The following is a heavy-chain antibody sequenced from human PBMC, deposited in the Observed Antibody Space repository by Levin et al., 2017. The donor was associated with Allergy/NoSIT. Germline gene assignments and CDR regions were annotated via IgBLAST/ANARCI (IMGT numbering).Heavy chain of an antibody. J-gene: IGHJ4*02. CDR1: GDSISSSTYY. Sequence: SCTVSGDSISSSTYYWDWIRQPPGKGLEWIGSIYYTGSTSYNPSLKSRVTISVDTSKNQFSLKLSSVTAADTAVYYCTRLVAHWGQGTLVTVSS. V-gene: IGHV4-39*01. CDR2: IYYTGST. D-gene: IGHD6-6*01. CDR3: TRLVAH.